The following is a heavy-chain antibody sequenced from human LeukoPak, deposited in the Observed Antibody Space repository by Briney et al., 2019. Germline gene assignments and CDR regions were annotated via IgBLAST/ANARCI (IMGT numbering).Heavy chain of an antibody. CDR3: ARHDPIISMIVGERAFDI. V-gene: IGHV4-59*08. D-gene: IGHD3-22*01. J-gene: IGHJ3*02. CDR1: GGSISSYY. Sequence: SETLSPTRTVSGGSISSYYWGWIRQPPGEGLEWIWYIYYSGSTNYNPSPKSRVTISVDTSKNQFSLKLSSVTAADTAVYYCARHDPIISMIVGERAFDIWGQGTMVTVSS. CDR2: IYYSGST.